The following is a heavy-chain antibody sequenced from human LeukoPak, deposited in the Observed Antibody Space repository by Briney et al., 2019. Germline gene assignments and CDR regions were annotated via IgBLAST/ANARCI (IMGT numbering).Heavy chain of an antibody. Sequence: ASVKVSCKASGYTFTSYGISWVRQAPGQGLEWMGWISAYNGNTNYAQKLQGRVTMTTDTSTSTAYMELRSLRSDDTAVYYCARGDCSSTSCYFVDYWGQGTLVTVSS. CDR3: ARGDCSSTSCYFVDY. D-gene: IGHD2-2*01. CDR2: ISAYNGNT. CDR1: GYTFTSYG. J-gene: IGHJ4*02. V-gene: IGHV1-18*01.